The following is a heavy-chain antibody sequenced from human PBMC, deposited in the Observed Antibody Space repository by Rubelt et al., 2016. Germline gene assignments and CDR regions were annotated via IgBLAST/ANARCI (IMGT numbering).Heavy chain of an antibody. CDR2: IYTSGST. CDR1: GGSISSYY. V-gene: IGHV4-4*07. Sequence: QVQLQESGPGLVKPSETLSLTCTVSGGSISSYYWSWIRQPAGKGLEWIGRIYTSGSTYYNPSLKSRVTISVDTSKNQFSLKLSSGTAKDTAVHYCARLLRSYWYFDLWGRGTLVTVSS. J-gene: IGHJ2*01. CDR3: ARLLRSYWYFDL.